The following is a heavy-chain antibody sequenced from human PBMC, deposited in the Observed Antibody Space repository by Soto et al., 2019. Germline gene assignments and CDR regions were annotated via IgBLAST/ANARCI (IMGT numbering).Heavy chain of an antibody. Sequence: EVQLLESGGGLVQPGGSLRLSCAASGFTFSSYAMSWVRQAPGKGLEWVSAISGTGGTTYYADSVKGRFTNSRDNSRNTLHLQMNSLRAEDTAIYYCAKFFVETGGSSGWPWSFHFWGQGTLVTVSS. D-gene: IGHD6-25*01. CDR3: AKFFVETGGSSGWPWSFHF. CDR2: ISGTGGTT. J-gene: IGHJ4*02. V-gene: IGHV3-23*01. CDR1: GFTFSSYA.